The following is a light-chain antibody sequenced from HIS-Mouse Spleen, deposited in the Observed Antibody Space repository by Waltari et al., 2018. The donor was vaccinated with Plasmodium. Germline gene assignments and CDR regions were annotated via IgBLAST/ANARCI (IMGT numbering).Light chain of an antibody. CDR3: QQYDNLPLT. CDR2: DAS. Sequence: DIQMTQSPSSLSASVGDRVTITSQASQYISNYLNWYQPKPGKAPKLLIYDASNLETGVPSRFSGSGSGTDFTFTISSLQPEDIATYYCQQYDNLPLTFGGGTKVEIK. V-gene: IGKV1-33*01. CDR1: QYISNY. J-gene: IGKJ4*01.